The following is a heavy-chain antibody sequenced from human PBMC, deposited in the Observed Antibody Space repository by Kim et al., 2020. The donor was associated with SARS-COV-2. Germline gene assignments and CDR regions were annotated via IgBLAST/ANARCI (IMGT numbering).Heavy chain of an antibody. V-gene: IGHV3-30*03. CDR3: ARDHHSSDWYYFDH. Sequence: GGSLRLSCATSGFTFSRNGMHWVRQAPGKGLEWVAMLSYDGDNKFYADSVKGRFTISRDNSKNILYIEMNNLRVEDTAVYFCARDHHSSDWYYFDHWGQGIQVTVSS. CDR1: GFTFSRNG. CDR2: LSYDGDNK. J-gene: IGHJ4*02. D-gene: IGHD6-19*01.